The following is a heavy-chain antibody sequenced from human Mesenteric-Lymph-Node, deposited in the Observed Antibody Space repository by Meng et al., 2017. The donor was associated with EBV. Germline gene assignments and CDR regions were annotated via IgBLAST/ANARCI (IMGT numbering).Heavy chain of an antibody. J-gene: IGHJ4*02. CDR3: ARDYGTSRPFEY. D-gene: IGHD1/OR15-1a*01. Sequence: VQRLRHGQGLVQALQPLPITCAISGDSVSSTGAAWNGIRQPPSRGLEWLGRTYYRSKWYNDYAVSVKGRIAINPDTSKNQFFLQQNSVTPEDTAVYYCARDYGTSRPFEYWGQGILVTVSS. V-gene: IGHV6-1*02. CDR1: GDSVSSTGAA. CDR2: TYYRSKWYN.